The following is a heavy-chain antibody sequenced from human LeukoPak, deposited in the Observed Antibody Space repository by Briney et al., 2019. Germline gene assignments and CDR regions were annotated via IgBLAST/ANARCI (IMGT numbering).Heavy chain of an antibody. V-gene: IGHV4-59*01. CDR1: GGSISSYY. J-gene: IGHJ4*02. CDR3: ARDHGLPSYFDY. Sequence: SETLSLTCTVSGGSISSYYWSWIRQPPGKGLEWIGYIYYSGSTNYNPSLKSRVTISVDTSKNQFSLKLSSVTAADTAVYYCARDHGLPSYFDYWGQGTLVTVSS. D-gene: IGHD5-12*01. CDR2: IYYSGST.